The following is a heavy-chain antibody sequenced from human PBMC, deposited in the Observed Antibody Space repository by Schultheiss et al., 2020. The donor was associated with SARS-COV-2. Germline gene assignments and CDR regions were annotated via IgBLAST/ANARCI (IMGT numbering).Heavy chain of an antibody. J-gene: IGHJ5*02. CDR3: ARDQSAVAVGENWFDP. V-gene: IGHV1-18*01. Sequence: ASVKVSCKASGGTFSSYAISWVRQAPGQGLEWMGWISAYNGNTNYAQNLQGRVTMTTDTSTSTAYMELRSLRSDDTAVYYCARDQSAVAVGENWFDPWGQGTLVTVSS. D-gene: IGHD6-19*01. CDR2: ISAYNGNT. CDR1: GGTFSSYA.